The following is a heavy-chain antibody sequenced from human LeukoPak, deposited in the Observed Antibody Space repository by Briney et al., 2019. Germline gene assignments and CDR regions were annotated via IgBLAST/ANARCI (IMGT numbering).Heavy chain of an antibody. CDR1: GFTFSSYA. D-gene: IGHD3/OR15-3a*01. Sequence: GGSLRLSCAASGFTFSSYAMHWVRQAPGKGLEYVSAISSNGGSTYYANSVKGRFTISRDNSKNTLYLQMGSLRAEDMAVYYCARVVWSSNGYYYYMDVWGKGTTVTVSS. V-gene: IGHV3-64*01. CDR3: ARVVWSSNGYYYYMDV. J-gene: IGHJ6*03. CDR2: ISSNGGST.